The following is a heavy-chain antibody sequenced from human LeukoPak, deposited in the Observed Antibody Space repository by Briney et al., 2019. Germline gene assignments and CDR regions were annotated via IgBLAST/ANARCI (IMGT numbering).Heavy chain of an antibody. CDR3: AKGLWFGEFRVIHTFDY. Sequence: GGSLRLSCAASGFTFSNYAMSWVRQAPGKGLEWVSAISGSGGSTYYADSVKGRFTISRDNSKNTLYLQMNSLRAEDTAVYYCAKGLWFGEFRVIHTFDYWGQGTLVTVSS. J-gene: IGHJ4*02. D-gene: IGHD3-10*01. CDR1: GFTFSNYA. V-gene: IGHV3-23*01. CDR2: ISGSGGST.